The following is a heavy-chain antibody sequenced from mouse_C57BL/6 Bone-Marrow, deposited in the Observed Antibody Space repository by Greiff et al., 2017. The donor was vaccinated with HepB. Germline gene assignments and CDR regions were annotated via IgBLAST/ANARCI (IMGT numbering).Heavy chain of an antibody. CDR1: GFNIKDDY. J-gene: IGHJ2*01. CDR2: IDPENGDT. CDR3: TGETTFFDY. V-gene: IGHV14-4*01. D-gene: IGHD2-12*01. Sequence: EVKLVESGAALVRPGASVKLSCTASGFNIKDDYMHWVKQRPEQGLEWIGWIDPENGDTEYASKFQGKATITADTSSNTAYLQLSSLTSEDTAVYYCTGETTFFDYWGQGTTLTVSS.